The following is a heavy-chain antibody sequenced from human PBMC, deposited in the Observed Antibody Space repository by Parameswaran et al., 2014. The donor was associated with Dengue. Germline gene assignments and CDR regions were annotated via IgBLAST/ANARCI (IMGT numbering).Heavy chain of an antibody. J-gene: IGHJ4*02. CDR3: TTEAVAGTMDY. V-gene: IGHV3-15*01. CDR2: IKSKTDGGTT. Sequence: WIRQPPGKGLEWVGRIKSKTDGGTTDYAAPVKGRFTISRDDSKNTLYLQMNSLKTEDTAVYYCTTEAVAGTMDYWGQGTLVTVSS. D-gene: IGHD6-19*01.